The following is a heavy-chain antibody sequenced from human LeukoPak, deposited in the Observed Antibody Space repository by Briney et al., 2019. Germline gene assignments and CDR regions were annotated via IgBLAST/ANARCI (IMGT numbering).Heavy chain of an antibody. D-gene: IGHD1-14*01. J-gene: IGHJ4*02. CDR2: ISYDGSNK. V-gene: IGHV3-30*03. CDR3: ARDGRNSYPPH. Sequence: GGSLRLSCAASGFTFSSYGMHWVRQAPGKGLEWVAVISYDGSNKYYADSVKGRFTISRDNAKNSLYLQMNSLRAEDTAVYYCARDGRNSYPPHWGQGTLVTVSS. CDR1: GFTFSSYG.